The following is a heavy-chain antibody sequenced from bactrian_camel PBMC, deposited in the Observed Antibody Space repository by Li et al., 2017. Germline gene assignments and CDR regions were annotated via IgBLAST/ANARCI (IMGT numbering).Heavy chain of an antibody. CDR3: LTNGGTWYTIAY. V-gene: IGHV3S53*01. CDR1: GDDYNTNY. CDR2: IYTGGTT. D-gene: IGHD6*01. J-gene: IGHJ4*01. Sequence: VQLVESGGGSVQAGGSLRLSCAPSGDDYNTNYMVVAWFRQGPGKERESIAQIYTGGTTDYADSVKGRFTISRDNAERTVNLRMNSLKPEDTATYYCLTNGGTWYTIAYWGRGTQVTVS.